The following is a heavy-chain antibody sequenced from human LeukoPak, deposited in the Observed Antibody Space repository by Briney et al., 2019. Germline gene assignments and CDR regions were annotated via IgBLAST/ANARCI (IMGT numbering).Heavy chain of an antibody. Sequence: PGESLKISCKGSGYSFTSYWISWVRQMPGKGLEWMGRIHSSDSYTNYSPSFQGHVTISADKSISTAYLQWSSLKASDTAMYYCARHGSYGDFPQNWFDPWGQGTLVTVS. CDR1: GYSFTSYW. D-gene: IGHD4-17*01. V-gene: IGHV5-10-1*01. J-gene: IGHJ5*02. CDR3: ARHGSYGDFPQNWFDP. CDR2: IHSSDSYT.